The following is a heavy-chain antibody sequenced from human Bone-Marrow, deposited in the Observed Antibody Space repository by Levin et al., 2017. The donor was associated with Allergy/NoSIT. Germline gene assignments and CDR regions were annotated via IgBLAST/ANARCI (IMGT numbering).Heavy chain of an antibody. Sequence: GGSLRLSCKASEYTFTAYYFHWVRQAPGQGLEWMGWIKPNSGGTTYAPKFQGRVIMTADTSVSTAYMELSSLRSDDTAVYYCATSDVIMVTTSLDSWGQGTLVSVSS. D-gene: IGHD2-21*02. CDR3: ATSDVIMVTTSLDS. V-gene: IGHV1-2*02. CDR2: IKPNSGGT. CDR1: EYTFTAYY. J-gene: IGHJ5*01.